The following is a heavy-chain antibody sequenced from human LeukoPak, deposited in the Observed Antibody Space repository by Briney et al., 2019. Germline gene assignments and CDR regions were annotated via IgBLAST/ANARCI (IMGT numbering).Heavy chain of an antibody. CDR1: GFTFSSFA. V-gene: IGHV3-23*01. D-gene: IGHD6-19*01. CDR3: AKESSIAVAGLPGFDY. Sequence: GGSLRLSCAASGFTFSSFAMSWVRQAPGNGLEWVSAISGSGGSTYYADSVKGRFTISRDNSKNTLYLQMNSLRADDTAVYYCAKESSIAVAGLPGFDYWGQGTLVTVSS. J-gene: IGHJ4*02. CDR2: ISGSGGST.